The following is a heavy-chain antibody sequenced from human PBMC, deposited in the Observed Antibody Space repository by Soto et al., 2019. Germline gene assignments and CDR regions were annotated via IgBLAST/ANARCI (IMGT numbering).Heavy chain of an antibody. CDR1: GASVSSGAYY. CDR3: VRALRHTAMVYPLFDP. V-gene: IGHV4-31*03. CDR2: IYESGYT. J-gene: IGHJ5*02. D-gene: IGHD5-18*01. Sequence: SETLSLTCTVSGASVSSGAYYWGWVRQRPGRGLEWIGYIYESGYTYYNTSLKSRLTISLDRSNNQFSLGLTSVTAADTAVYYCVRALRHTAMVYPLFDPWGQGTLVIVSS.